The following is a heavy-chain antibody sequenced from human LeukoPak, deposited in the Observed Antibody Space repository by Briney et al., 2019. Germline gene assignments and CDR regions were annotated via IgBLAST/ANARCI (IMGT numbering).Heavy chain of an antibody. CDR2: ISWNSGSI. CDR1: GFTFDDYA. Sequence: GRSLRLSCAASGFTFDDYAMHWVRQAPGKGLEWVSGISWNSGSIGYADSVKGRFTISRDNSKNTLYLQMNSLRAEDTAVYYCAKDRQGSMGPDAFDIWGQGTMVTVSS. J-gene: IGHJ3*02. D-gene: IGHD1-26*01. V-gene: IGHV3-9*01. CDR3: AKDRQGSMGPDAFDI.